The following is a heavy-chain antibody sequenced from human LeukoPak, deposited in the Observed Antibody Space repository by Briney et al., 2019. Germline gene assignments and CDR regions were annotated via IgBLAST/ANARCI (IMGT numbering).Heavy chain of an antibody. V-gene: IGHV4-30-2*01. J-gene: IGHJ4*02. CDR3: ARGFYGSGSQFDY. CDR1: GGSISSGDYP. Sequence: PSETLSLTCAVSGGSISSGDYPWSWIRQPPGKGLEWIGYIFHTGHTSYNPSLKSRVTISVDMSKNQLSLKLSSVTAADTAVYYCARGFYGSGSQFDYWGRGTLVTVSS. CDR2: IFHTGHT. D-gene: IGHD3-10*01.